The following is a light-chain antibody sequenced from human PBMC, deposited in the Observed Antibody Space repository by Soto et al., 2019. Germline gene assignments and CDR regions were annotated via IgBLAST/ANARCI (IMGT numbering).Light chain of an antibody. CDR2: ENN. CDR1: NSNSGAGYV. CDR3: QSYDSSLSAVV. V-gene: IGLV1-40*01. J-gene: IGLJ2*01. Sequence: QSVLTQPPSVSGAPGQTVSISCAGSNSNSGAGYVVHWYQQLPGTGLKLLIYENNDRPSGVPARFSGSKSGTSVSLAITGLHAEDEAHYYCQSYDSSLSAVVFGGGTKLTVL.